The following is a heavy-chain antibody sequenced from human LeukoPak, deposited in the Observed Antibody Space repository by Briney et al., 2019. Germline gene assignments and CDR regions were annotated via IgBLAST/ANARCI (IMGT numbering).Heavy chain of an antibody. CDR3: ARDPPLGSCSTISCPHLDY. CDR2: ISSSSSFI. V-gene: IGHV3-21*01. Sequence: GGSLRLSCAASGFTFSRYSMNWVRQAPGKGLEWVASISSSSSFIYYADSVKGRFTISRDNAKNSLYLQMNSLRAEDTAVYYCARDPPLGSCSTISCPHLDYWGQGTLVTVSS. D-gene: IGHD2-2*01. J-gene: IGHJ4*02. CDR1: GFTFSRYS.